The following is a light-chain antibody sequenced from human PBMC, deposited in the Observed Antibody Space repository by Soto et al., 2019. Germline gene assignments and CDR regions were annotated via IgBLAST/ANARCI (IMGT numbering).Light chain of an antibody. Sequence: EIILTHYPDTLCLSQVDRGRLXCRASQSVTSSYLAWFQQKAGQAPRLLIYAASSRATGIPARFRGSGSGTDFTLTIISLEPEDFAVYYCQQYGDSPTSAGGTKADIK. CDR1: QSVTSSY. CDR2: AAS. CDR3: QQYGDSPT. J-gene: IGKJ4*01. V-gene: IGKV3-20*01.